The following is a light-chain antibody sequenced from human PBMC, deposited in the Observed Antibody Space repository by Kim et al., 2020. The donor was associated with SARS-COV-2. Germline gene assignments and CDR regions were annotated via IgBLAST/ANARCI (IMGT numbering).Light chain of an antibody. CDR3: CSYAGSSTYWV. Sequence: QSALTQPASVSGSPGQSITISCTGTSSDVGCYNLVSWYQQHPSKAPKLMTYEVSKRHSGVSNRFSGSKSGNTASLTIYGLQAEDEADYYCCSYAGSSTYWVFGGGTKL. V-gene: IGLV2-23*02. CDR1: SSDVGCYNL. CDR2: EVS. J-gene: IGLJ3*02.